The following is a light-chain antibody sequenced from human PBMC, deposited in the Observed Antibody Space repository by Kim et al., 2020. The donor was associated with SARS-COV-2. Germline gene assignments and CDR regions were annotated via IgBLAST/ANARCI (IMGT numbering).Light chain of an antibody. CDR1: QSISNN. Sequence: EIVLTQSPASLSVSLGEEVSLSCRASQSISNNLAWYNQRPGQPPRLLLYGASTRATNVPERFRGRGSGTEFTLTISDLQSEDLAIYYCHQYNGVPPYSFGPGTKLEI. CDR3: HQYNGVPPYS. J-gene: IGKJ2*03. CDR2: GAS. V-gene: IGKV3-15*01.